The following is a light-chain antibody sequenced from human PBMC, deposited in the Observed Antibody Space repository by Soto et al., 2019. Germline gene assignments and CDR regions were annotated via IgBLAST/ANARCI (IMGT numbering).Light chain of an antibody. CDR2: KAS. Sequence: DIPMTQSPSTLSASVGDRVTITCRASQSISSWLAWYQQKPGSASKLLIYKASSLESGVPSRFSGNGSGTEFTLTISSLQPDDFATYYCQQYNSQWTLGQGTKVDIK. CDR1: QSISSW. CDR3: QQYNSQWT. V-gene: IGKV1-5*03. J-gene: IGKJ1*01.